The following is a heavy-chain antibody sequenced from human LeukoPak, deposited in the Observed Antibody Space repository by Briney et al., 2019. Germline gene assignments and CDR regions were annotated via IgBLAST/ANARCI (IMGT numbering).Heavy chain of an antibody. V-gene: IGHV4-34*01. CDR3: ARGPWNYRKIFDY. Sequence: SETLSLTCAVYGGPFSGYYWSWIRQPPGKGLEWIGEINHSGSTNYNPSLKSRVTISVDTSKNQFSLKLSSVTAADTAVYYCARGPWNYRKIFDYWGQGTLVTVSS. CDR1: GGPFSGYY. D-gene: IGHD1-7*01. CDR2: INHSGST. J-gene: IGHJ4*02.